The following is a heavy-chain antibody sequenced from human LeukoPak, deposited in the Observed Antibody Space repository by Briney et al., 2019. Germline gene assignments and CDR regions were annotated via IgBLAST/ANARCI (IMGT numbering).Heavy chain of an antibody. V-gene: IGHV3-74*01. J-gene: IGHJ4*02. D-gene: IGHD6-13*01. CDR3: AREEGAAAGISFDY. CDR1: GFTFSSYW. CDR2: INSDGSST. Sequence: GGSLRLSCAASGFTFSSYWMHWVRQAPGKGLVWVSRINSDGSSTSYAGSVKGRFTISRDNAKNTLYLQMNSLRAEDTAVYYCAREEGAAAGISFDYWGQGTLVTVSS.